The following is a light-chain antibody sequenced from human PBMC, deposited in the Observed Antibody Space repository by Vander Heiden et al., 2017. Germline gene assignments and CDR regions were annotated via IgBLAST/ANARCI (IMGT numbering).Light chain of an antibody. CDR2: ASS. CDR1: RYINNH. CDR3: QQSDGPSRT. Sequence: DIQLTQSPPSLSASVGDSVTITCRSSRYINNHLNWYQQSPGKVPKLLIYASSSLGGGVPSRFRGSVSGRDFSLTINGLQPEDSATYYCQQSDGPSRTFGQGTKVEIK. J-gene: IGKJ1*01. V-gene: IGKV1-39*01.